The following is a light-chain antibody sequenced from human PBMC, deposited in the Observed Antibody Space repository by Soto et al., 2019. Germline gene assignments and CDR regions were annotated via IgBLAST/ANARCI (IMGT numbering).Light chain of an antibody. V-gene: IGLV2-23*02. CDR2: EVR. CDR1: SSDVGKSNL. J-gene: IGLJ1*01. Sequence: QSALSQPASLSGSPGQSVTISCTGSSSDVGKSNLVSWYQRHPGKAPKLIIYEVRKRPSGISDRFSGSKSGATASLTISGLQAEDEADYYCCSYAKGSASYVFGRGTKDTVL. CDR3: CSYAKGSASYV.